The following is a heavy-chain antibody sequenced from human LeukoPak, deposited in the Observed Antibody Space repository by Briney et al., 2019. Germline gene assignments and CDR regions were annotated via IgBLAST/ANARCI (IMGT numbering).Heavy chain of an antibody. CDR1: GFTFSTYS. CDR2: ISSSSSYI. V-gene: IGHV3-21*01. Sequence: GGSLRLSCVASGFTFSTYSMNWVRQAPGKGLEWVSSISSSSSYIYYADSVKGRFTISRDNAKNSLYLQMNSLRAEDTAVYYCARDRNLEGYNNDAFDIWGQGTMVTVSS. J-gene: IGHJ3*02. CDR3: ARDRNLEGYNNDAFDI. D-gene: IGHD5-24*01.